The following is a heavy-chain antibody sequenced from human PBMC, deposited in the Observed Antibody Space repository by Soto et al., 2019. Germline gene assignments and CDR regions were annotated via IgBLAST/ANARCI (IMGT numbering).Heavy chain of an antibody. Sequence: VGSLRLSCAASGFTFSSYAMTWVRQAPGKGLEWVSSISTSGGSTYYADSVKGRFTISRDNSKNTLYLHMNSLRAEDTAVYYCVRGDGDYHDGNGFVGRHWGQGTLVTVSS. D-gene: IGHD3-22*01. CDR1: GFTFSSYA. J-gene: IGHJ4*02. CDR2: ISTSGGST. V-gene: IGHV3-23*01. CDR3: VRGDGDYHDGNGFVGRH.